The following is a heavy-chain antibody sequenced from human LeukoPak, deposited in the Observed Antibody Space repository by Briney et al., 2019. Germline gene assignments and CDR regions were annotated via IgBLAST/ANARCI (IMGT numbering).Heavy chain of an antibody. Sequence: PGGALRLSCAASGFTFSSYWMSWVRQAPGKGVEGVANIKQDGSEKYYVDSVKSRFTISRDNAKNSLYLQMNSLRAEDTAVYYCARLWGYCSSTSRYKWGQGTLVTVSS. J-gene: IGHJ4*02. CDR1: GFTFSSYW. CDR3: ARLWGYCSSTSRYK. D-gene: IGHD2-2*02. V-gene: IGHV3-7*03. CDR2: IKQDGSEK.